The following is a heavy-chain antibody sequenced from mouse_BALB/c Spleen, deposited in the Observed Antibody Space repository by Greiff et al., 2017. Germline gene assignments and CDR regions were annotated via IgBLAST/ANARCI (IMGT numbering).Heavy chain of an antibody. CDR2: INSNGGST. CDR1: GFTFSSYG. Sequence: EVKVVESGGGLVQPGGSLKLSCAASGFTFSSYGMSWVRQTPDKRLELVATINSNGGSTYYPDSVKGRFTISRDNAKNTLYLQMSSLKSEDTAMYYCARDGGNYPFAYWGQGTLVTVSA. J-gene: IGHJ3*01. V-gene: IGHV5-6-3*01. CDR3: ARDGGNYPFAY. D-gene: IGHD2-1*01.